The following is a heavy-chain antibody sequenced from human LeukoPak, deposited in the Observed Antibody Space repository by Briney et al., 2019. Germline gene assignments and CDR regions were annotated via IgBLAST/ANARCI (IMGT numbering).Heavy chain of an antibody. J-gene: IGHJ4*02. CDR2: IKHDGSEK. V-gene: IGHV3-7*03. CDR3: ASGGIYYGAAFDF. CDR1: GFTFSSYW. D-gene: IGHD1-26*01. Sequence: GGSLRLSCAASGFTFSSYWMNWVRQAPGKGLEWVANIKHDGSEKYYVDSVKGRFTISRDNAKNSLYLQMNSLRAEDTALYYCASGGIYYGAAFDFWGQGSLVTVSA.